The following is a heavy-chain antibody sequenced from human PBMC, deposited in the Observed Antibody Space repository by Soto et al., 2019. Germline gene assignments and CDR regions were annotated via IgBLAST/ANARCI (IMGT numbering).Heavy chain of an antibody. CDR1: GFTFSSYG. CDR3: ARDGTTVTYNWFDP. J-gene: IGHJ5*02. V-gene: IGHV3-33*01. CDR2: IWYDGSNK. Sequence: QVQLVESGGGVVQSGRSLRLSCAASGFTFSSYGMHWVRQAPGKGLEWVAVIWYDGSNKYYADSVKGRFTISRDNSKNTLYLQMNSLRAEDTAVYYCARDGTTVTYNWFDPWGQGTLVTVSS. D-gene: IGHD4-17*01.